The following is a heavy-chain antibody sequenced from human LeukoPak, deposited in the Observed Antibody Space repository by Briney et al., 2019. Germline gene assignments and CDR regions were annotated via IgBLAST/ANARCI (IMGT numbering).Heavy chain of an antibody. D-gene: IGHD6-19*01. CDR1: GYTFTSYG. Sequence: ASVKVSCKASGYTFTSYGISWVRQAPGQGLEWMGWISAYNGNTNYAQKLQGRVTMTTDTSTSTAYMELRSLRSEDTAVYYCAREAIYSSGWGFDYWGQGTLVTVSS. V-gene: IGHV1-18*01. CDR3: AREAIYSSGWGFDY. CDR2: ISAYNGNT. J-gene: IGHJ4*02.